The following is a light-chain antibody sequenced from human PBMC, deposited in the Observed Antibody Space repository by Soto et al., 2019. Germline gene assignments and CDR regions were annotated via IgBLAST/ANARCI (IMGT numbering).Light chain of an antibody. Sequence: EIVLTQSPATLSLSPGERATLSCRASQSVSNYLVWYQQKPGQAPRLLIYDASDRATGIPARFSGSGSGTDFTLTISSLVPEHFAVYYCQQRSNWPPYTFGQGTKLEIK. CDR2: DAS. CDR3: QQRSNWPPYT. J-gene: IGKJ2*01. CDR1: QSVSNY. V-gene: IGKV3-11*01.